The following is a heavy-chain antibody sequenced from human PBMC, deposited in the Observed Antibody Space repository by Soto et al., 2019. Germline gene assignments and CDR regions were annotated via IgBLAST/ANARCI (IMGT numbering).Heavy chain of an antibody. CDR1: GLTFSDYY. CDR3: ARERDGMDV. J-gene: IGHJ6*02. CDR2: TTGSSSYT. Sequence: QVQLVESGGGLVKPGGSLRLSCAASGLTFSDYYMSWIRQAPGKGLQWVSYTTGSSSYTNYADSVKGRFTISRDNAKNSLYLQMNSLRAEDTAVYYCARERDGMDVWGQGTTVTVSS. V-gene: IGHV3-11*05.